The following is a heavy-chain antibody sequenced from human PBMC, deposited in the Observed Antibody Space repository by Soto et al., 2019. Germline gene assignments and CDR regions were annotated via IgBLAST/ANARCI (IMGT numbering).Heavy chain of an antibody. V-gene: IGHV5-10-1*01. J-gene: IGHJ6*02. Sequence: GESLKISCNGSGYSFTSDCISLVLQMPGKGLEWMGRIDPSDSYTNYSPSFQGHVTISADKSISTAYLQWSSLKASDTAMYYCARLLYYDILTGSYYYYGMDVWGQGTTVTVSS. D-gene: IGHD3-9*01. CDR2: IDPSDSYT. CDR1: GYSFTSDC. CDR3: ARLLYYDILTGSYYYYGMDV.